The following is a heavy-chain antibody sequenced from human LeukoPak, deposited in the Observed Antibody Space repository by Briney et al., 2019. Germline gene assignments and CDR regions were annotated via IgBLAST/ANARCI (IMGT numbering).Heavy chain of an antibody. CDR3: ARDYYDSRGYYSAAFDY. Sequence: GGSLRLSCAASGFTFNNYWMHWVRQGPGKGLEWVSRISSDGTITTYAGSVKGRFTVSRDNAENTLYLQMNSLRAEDTVVYYCARDYYDSRGYYSAAFDYWGQGTLVTVSS. D-gene: IGHD3-22*01. CDR1: GFTFNNYW. J-gene: IGHJ4*02. V-gene: IGHV3-74*03. CDR2: ISSDGTIT.